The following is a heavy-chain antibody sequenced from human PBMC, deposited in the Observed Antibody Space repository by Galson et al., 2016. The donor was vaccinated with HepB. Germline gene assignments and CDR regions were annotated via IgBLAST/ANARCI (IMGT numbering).Heavy chain of an antibody. V-gene: IGHV3-74*01. Sequence: SLRLSCAASGFTFSNYWIHWVRQAPGEGLVWVSHINTDGTTTFYADSVKGRFTMSRDNAKNTGYLQMNSLGAEDTAMYYCTTRGSGGSFDFDYWGQGTLVTVSP. D-gene: IGHD6-19*01. J-gene: IGHJ4*02. CDR1: GFTFSNYW. CDR3: TTRGSGGSFDFDY. CDR2: INTDGTTT.